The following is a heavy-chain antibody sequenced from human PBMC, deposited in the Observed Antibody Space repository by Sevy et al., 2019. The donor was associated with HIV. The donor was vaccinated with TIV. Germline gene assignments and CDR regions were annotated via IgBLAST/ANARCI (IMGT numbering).Heavy chain of an antibody. CDR1: GGSFSGYY. Sequence: SETLSLTCAVYGGSFSGYYWSWIRQPPGKGLEWIGEINHSGSTNYNPSLKSRVTISGDTPKNQFSLKLSSVTAADTAVYYCARHCSSNSCSHAFDIWGQGTMVTVSS. D-gene: IGHD2-2*01. J-gene: IGHJ3*02. CDR3: ARHCSSNSCSHAFDI. V-gene: IGHV4-34*01. CDR2: INHSGST.